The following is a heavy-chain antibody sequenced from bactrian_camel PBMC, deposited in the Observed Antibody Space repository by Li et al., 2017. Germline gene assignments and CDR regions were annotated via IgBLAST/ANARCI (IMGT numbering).Heavy chain of an antibody. CDR1: GFTFSSSY. Sequence: VQLVESGGGLVQPGGSLRLSCAASGFTFSSSYMSWVRQGPGKGLEWVSKIYSDGSNTYYADSVKGRFTISRDNAKNTVYLQMNSLKSEDTALYYCATQYGGRWHLGPSPNFGYWGQGTQVTVS. J-gene: IGHJ6*01. CDR3: ATQYGGRWHLGPSPNFGY. V-gene: IGHV3-2*01. CDR2: IYSDGSNT. D-gene: IGHD6*01.